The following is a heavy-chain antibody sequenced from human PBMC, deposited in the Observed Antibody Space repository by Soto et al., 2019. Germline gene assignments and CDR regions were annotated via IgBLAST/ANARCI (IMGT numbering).Heavy chain of an antibody. Sequence: QVQLVQSGAEVKKLGASVRVSCKASGYTFSGYDINWVRQATGQGLEWMGWVSPDSGSTGYAGIFQGRVTMTWDRSTTTAYMDLSSLTSEDSAVYYCARATELRYVEWSVYRGGNYAMDVWGQGTTVTVSS. CDR3: ARATELRYVEWSVYRGGNYAMDV. CDR2: VSPDSGST. J-gene: IGHJ6*02. V-gene: IGHV1-8*01. D-gene: IGHD3-3*01. CDR1: GYTFSGYD.